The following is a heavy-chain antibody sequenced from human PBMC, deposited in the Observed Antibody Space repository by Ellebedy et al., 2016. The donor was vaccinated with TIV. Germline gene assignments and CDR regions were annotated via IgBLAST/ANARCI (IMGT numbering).Heavy chain of an antibody. J-gene: IGHJ4*02. D-gene: IGHD2-2*01. CDR1: GFTFDDYA. CDR2: ISWNSGSI. V-gene: IGHV3-9*01. CDR3: ARDKRATNVEEGSRFDY. Sequence: GGSLRLSCAASGFTFDDYAMHWVRQAPGKGLEWVSGISWNSGSIGYADSVKGRFTISRDNSKNTLYLQMNSLRAEDTAVYYCARDKRATNVEEGSRFDYWGQGTLVTVSS.